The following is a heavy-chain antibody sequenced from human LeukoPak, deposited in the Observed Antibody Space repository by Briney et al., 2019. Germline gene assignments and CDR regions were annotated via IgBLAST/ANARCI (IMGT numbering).Heavy chain of an antibody. CDR2: ISWNSGSI. CDR1: GFTFDDYA. J-gene: IGHJ6*02. CDR3: ARAFSDWESGMDV. D-gene: IGHD2-21*01. Sequence: PGGSLRLSCAASGFTFDDYAMHWVRQAPGKGLEWVSGISWNSGSIGYADSVKGRFTISRDNAKNSLYLQMSSLRAEDTAVYYCARAFSDWESGMDVWGQGTTVTVSS. V-gene: IGHV3-9*01.